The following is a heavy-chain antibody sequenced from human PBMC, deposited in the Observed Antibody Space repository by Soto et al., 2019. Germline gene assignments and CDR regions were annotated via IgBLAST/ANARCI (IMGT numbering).Heavy chain of an antibody. J-gene: IGHJ6*02. CDR3: ARNSGPMTTVTNPYYYYGMDV. CDR1: GGTFSSYA. D-gene: IGHD4-17*01. CDR2: IIPIFGTA. Sequence: GASVKVSCKASGGTFSSYAISWVRQAPGQGLEWMGGIIPIFGTANYAQKFQGRVTITADESTSTAYMELSSLRSEDTAVYYCARNSGPMTTVTNPYYYYGMDVWGQGTTVTVSS. V-gene: IGHV1-69*13.